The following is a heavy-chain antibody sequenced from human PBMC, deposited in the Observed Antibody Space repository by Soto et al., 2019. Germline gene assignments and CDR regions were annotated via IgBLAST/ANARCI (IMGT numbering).Heavy chain of an antibody. D-gene: IGHD3-10*01. V-gene: IGHV4-59*01. CDR2: IYYSGST. CDR1: GGSISSYY. Sequence: PSETLSLTCTVSGGSISSYYWSWIRQPPGKGLEWIGYIYYSGSTNYNPSLKSRVTISVDTSKNQFSLKLSSVTAADTAVYYCARDVANYYGSGSYYTDYWGQGTLVTVSS. J-gene: IGHJ4*02. CDR3: ARDVANYYGSGSYYTDY.